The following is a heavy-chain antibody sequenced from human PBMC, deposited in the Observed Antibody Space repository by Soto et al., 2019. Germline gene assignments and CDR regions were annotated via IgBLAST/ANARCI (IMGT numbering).Heavy chain of an antibody. J-gene: IGHJ4*02. CDR2: FNPNRGDP. Sequence: ASLTVSCQASGYTFSAYFMHWVGEDPGQGLEWMGWFNPNRGDPDYAQKVQGRVTMTRDPSITPEAMEFPRLGSDDTAVYYWATALFNRPGIANAIDYWGQGTLVSVAS. CDR3: ATALFNRPGIANAIDY. CDR1: GYTFSAYF. D-gene: IGHD6-13*01. V-gene: IGHV1-2*02.